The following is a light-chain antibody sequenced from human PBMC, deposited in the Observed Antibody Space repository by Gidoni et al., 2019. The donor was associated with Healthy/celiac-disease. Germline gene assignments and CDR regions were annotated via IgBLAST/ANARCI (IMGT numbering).Light chain of an antibody. CDR2: GNS. J-gene: IGLJ2*01. Sequence: QSVLTQPTSVSGAPGQRVTSSCTGSSSNIGAGYDVPWSQQLPGTAPKLLLYGNSNRPSWVPDRFSGSKSGTSSSLAITGLLAEDEADYYCQSYDSSLSGVVFGGGTKLTVL. V-gene: IGLV1-40*01. CDR3: QSYDSSLSGVV. CDR1: SSNIGAGYD.